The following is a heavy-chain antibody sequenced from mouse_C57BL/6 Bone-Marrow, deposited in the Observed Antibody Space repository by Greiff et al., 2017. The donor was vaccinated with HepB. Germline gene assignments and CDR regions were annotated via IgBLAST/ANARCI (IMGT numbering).Heavy chain of an antibody. J-gene: IGHJ3*01. CDR1: GYTFTDYY. CDR2: INPYNGGT. CDR3: ASYYDGSSLWFAY. Sequence: EVQLQQSGPVLVKPGASVKMSCKASGYTFTDYYMNWVKQSHGKSLEWIGVINPYNGGTSYNQKFKGKATLTVDKSSSTAYMELNSLTSEDSAVYYCASYYDGSSLWFAYWGQGTLVTVSA. V-gene: IGHV1-19*01. D-gene: IGHD1-1*01.